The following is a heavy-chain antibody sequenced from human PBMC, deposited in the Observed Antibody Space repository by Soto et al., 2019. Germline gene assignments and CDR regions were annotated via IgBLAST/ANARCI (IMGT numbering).Heavy chain of an antibody. CDR2: ISGSGGST. J-gene: IGHJ3*01. CDR3: ARAYYDSSGYSTFDL. V-gene: IGHV3-23*01. CDR1: GFTFSSYA. D-gene: IGHD3-22*01. Sequence: EVQLLESGGGLVQPGGSLRLSCAASGFTFSSYAMSWVRQAPGKGLEWVSAISGSGGSTYYADSVKGRFTISRDNSKNTLYLQMNSLRAEDTAVHYCARAYYDSSGYSTFDLWGQGTMVTVSS.